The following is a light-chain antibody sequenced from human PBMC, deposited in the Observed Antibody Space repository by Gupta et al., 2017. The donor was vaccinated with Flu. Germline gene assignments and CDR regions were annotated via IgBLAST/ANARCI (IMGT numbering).Light chain of an antibody. CDR3: SAEDASSNGWL. J-gene: IGLJ2*01. CDR2: INS. Sequence: MLTITSSGTTYKIGGNTFIWYQHPTSASPNLLLFINSLRRSGSPARFSATNSATSASVTISGLQAEDVAVYYCSAEDASSNGWLFGGGTKLTVL. V-gene: IGLV1-44*01. CDR1: TYKIGGNT.